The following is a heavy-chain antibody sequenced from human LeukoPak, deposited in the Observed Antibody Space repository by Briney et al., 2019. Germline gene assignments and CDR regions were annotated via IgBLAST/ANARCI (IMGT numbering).Heavy chain of an antibody. CDR3: AREKIITGTTTFDY. D-gene: IGHD1-20*01. V-gene: IGHV4-34*01. CDR1: GGSFIGYY. CDR2: IYSRGRT. Sequence: SETLSLTCAVSGGSFIGYYGRGGRQPPGRGLEWMGRIYSRGRTYYNPSLKSRVTISVDTSKNQFSLKLSCVTAADTAVYYCAREKIITGTTTFDYWGQGTLVTVSS. J-gene: IGHJ4*02.